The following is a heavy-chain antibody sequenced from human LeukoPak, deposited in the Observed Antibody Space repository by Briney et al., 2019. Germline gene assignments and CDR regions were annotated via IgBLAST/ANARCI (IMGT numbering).Heavy chain of an antibody. D-gene: IGHD3-10*01. J-gene: IGHJ4*02. CDR3: ATTLGLWFGDPVGYFDY. CDR1: GLTFMNYY. Sequence: GGPRRLSFAAPGLTFMNYYITWIPQPQGKGRDGFSYISSSGSTIYYADSVKGRFTISRDNAKNSLYLQMNSLRAEDTAVYYCATTLGLWFGDPVGYFDYWGQGTLVTVSS. V-gene: IGHV3-11*01. CDR2: ISSSGSTI.